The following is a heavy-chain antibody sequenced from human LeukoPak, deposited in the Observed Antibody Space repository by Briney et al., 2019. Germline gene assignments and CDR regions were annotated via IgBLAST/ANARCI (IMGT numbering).Heavy chain of an antibody. D-gene: IGHD5-18*01. CDR3: AREAGYSYALGY. J-gene: IGHJ4*02. Sequence: GGSLTLSCAASGFTFSSYSMNWVRQAPGKGLEWVSYISGSSSTIYYADSVKGRLTISRDSAKNSLYLQMNSLRAEGTAVYYCAREAGYSYALGYWGQGTLVTVSS. CDR2: ISGSSSTI. CDR1: GFTFSSYS. V-gene: IGHV3-48*01.